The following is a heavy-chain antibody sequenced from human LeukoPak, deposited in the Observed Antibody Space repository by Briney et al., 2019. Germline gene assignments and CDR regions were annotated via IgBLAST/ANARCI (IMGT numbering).Heavy chain of an antibody. J-gene: IGHJ4*02. Sequence: GGSLRLSCAASGFTFSSYAMSWVRQAPGKGLEWVSAISGSGGSTYYADSVKGRFTISRDNSTNTLYLQMNSLRAEDTAVYYCGKDHRATRYYYFCYWGQGTLVTVSS. D-gene: IGHD1-26*01. CDR1: GFTFSSYA. CDR2: ISGSGGST. CDR3: GKDHRATRYYYFCY. V-gene: IGHV3-23*01.